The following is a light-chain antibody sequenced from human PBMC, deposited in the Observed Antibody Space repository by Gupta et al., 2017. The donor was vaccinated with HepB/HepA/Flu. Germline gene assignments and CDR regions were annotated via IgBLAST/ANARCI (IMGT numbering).Light chain of an antibody. CDR1: QGISTY. CDR2: AAS. V-gene: IGKV1-9*01. CDR3: QQVNSYLFS. J-gene: IGKJ3*01. Sequence: DIQLTQSPSFLSASIGDRVTITCRARQGISTYLAWYQQKPGKAPKLLMYAASTLQSGVPPRFSGSGSGTEFTLTINSLEPEDAATYFCQQVNSYLFSFGPGTKVDIK.